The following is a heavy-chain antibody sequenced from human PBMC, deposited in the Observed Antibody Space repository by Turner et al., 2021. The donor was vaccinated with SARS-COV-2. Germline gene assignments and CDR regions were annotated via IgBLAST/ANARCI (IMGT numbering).Heavy chain of an antibody. CDR2: INQDGSEK. CDR3: ARDRSTYYDFWSGYWHFDY. Sequence: EVQLVESGGGLVQPGGSLRLSCAASGFTFSSYWMSWVRQAPGKGLEWVANINQDGSEKYYGHSVKGRFPISRDNAKNSLYLQMSSLRAEDTAVYYCARDRSTYYDFWSGYWHFDYWGQGTLVTVSS. V-gene: IGHV3-7*01. J-gene: IGHJ4*02. CDR1: GFTFSSYW. D-gene: IGHD3-3*01.